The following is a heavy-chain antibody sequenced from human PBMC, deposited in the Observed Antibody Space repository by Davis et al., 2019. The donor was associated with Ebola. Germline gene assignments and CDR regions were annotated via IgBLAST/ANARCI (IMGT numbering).Heavy chain of an antibody. J-gene: IGHJ6*02. CDR2: IHYSGSS. V-gene: IGHV4-59*01. Sequence: PSETLSLTCTVSGDSITGYYWSWIRQPPGKGLEWIGYIHYSGSSNYNPSLKSRVTISVDTSKNHFSLKLSSVTAADTAVYYCARGIQGSSWNYGMDVWGQGTTVTVSS. CDR3: ARGIQGSSWNYGMDV. D-gene: IGHD6-13*01. CDR1: GDSITGYY.